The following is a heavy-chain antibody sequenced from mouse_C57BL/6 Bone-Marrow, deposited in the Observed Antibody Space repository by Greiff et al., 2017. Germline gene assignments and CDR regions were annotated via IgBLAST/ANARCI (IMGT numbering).Heavy chain of an antibody. D-gene: IGHD4-1*01. Sequence: EVQLQQSGPELVKPGASVKISCKASGYTFTDYYMNWVKQSHGKSLEWIGDINPNNGGTSYNQKFKGKATLTVDKSSSPAYMELRSLTSEDSAVYYCAREGDWDWYFDVWGTGTTVTVSS. V-gene: IGHV1-26*01. CDR1: GYTFTDYY. J-gene: IGHJ1*03. CDR2: INPNNGGT. CDR3: AREGDWDWYFDV.